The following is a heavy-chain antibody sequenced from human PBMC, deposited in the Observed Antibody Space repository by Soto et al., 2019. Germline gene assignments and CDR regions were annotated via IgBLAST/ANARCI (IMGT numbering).Heavy chain of an antibody. CDR3: AREPLWSGPLPLDAFDL. Sequence: PGGSRRRSWAASGFVVTNYCMSWVRESPGKGLEWVAVFFIGGDTHYAESVKGRFTISRDNSKNTLYLQMNSLRAEDTAVYYCAREPLWSGPLPLDAFDLWGQGTMVTVSS. D-gene: IGHD3-3*01. CDR2: FFIGGDT. J-gene: IGHJ3*01. CDR1: GFVVTNYC. V-gene: IGHV3-53*01.